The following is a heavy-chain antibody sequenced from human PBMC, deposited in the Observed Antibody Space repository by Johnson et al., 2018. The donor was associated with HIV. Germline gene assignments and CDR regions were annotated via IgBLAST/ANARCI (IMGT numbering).Heavy chain of an antibody. J-gene: IGHJ3*02. V-gene: IGHV3-15*01. CDR1: GFTFSNAW. D-gene: IGHD3-22*01. CDR3: TTRRPYYYDSSGYFYAFDI. Sequence: GQLVESGGGLVKSGGSLRLSCAASGFTFSNAWMSWVRQAPGKGLEWVGRIKSNTDGGTTDYAAPVKGRFTISRDDSKNMLSLQMNSLKIEDTAVYYCTTRRPYYYDSSGYFYAFDIWGQGTMVTVSS. CDR2: IKSNTDGGTT.